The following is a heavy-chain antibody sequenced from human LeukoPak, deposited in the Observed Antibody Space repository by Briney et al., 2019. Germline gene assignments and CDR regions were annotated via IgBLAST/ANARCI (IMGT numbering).Heavy chain of an antibody. CDR2: INHSGST. Sequence: SETLSLTCAVYGGSFSGCYWSWIRQPPGKGLEWIGEINHSGSTNYNPSLKSRVTISVDTSKNQFSLKLSSVTAADTAVYYCAGARITMIVRDAFDIWGQGTMVTVSS. J-gene: IGHJ3*02. V-gene: IGHV4-34*01. CDR3: AGARITMIVRDAFDI. CDR1: GGSFSGCY. D-gene: IGHD3-22*01.